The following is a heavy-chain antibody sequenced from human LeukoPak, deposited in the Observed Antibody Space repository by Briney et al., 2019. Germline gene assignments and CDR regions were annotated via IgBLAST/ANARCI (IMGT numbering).Heavy chain of an antibody. CDR3: ARWYCSGGTCYSDY. CDR2: ISHDGSNK. CDR1: GFTLSSFA. V-gene: IGHV3-30-3*01. J-gene: IGHJ4*02. Sequence: GGSLRLSCAGSGFTLSSFAIHSVRQAPGGGVGGVAKISHDGSNKYYADSVNGRFTISRDNSKNTLYLQMNSLRAEDTAVFYCARWYCSGGTCYSDYWGQGTLVSVSS. D-gene: IGHD2-15*01.